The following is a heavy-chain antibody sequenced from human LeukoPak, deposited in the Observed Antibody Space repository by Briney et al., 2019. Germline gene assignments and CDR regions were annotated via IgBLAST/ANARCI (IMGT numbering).Heavy chain of an antibody. CDR1: GFTFRNYW. V-gene: IGHV3-74*01. Sequence: PGGSLRLSCAASGFTFRNYWMHGVRQAPGKGLVWVSRINVDGRRTNYADSVKGRFTISRDNAKNTLYLQMNSLRAEDTAVYYCASTSGTYQFDPWGQGTLVTVSS. J-gene: IGHJ5*02. D-gene: IGHD1-26*01. CDR2: INVDGRRT. CDR3: ASTSGTYQFDP.